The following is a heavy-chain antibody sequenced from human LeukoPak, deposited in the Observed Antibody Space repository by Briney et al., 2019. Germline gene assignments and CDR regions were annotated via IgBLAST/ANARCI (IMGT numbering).Heavy chain of an antibody. CDR2: IYYSGST. CDR3: ARINVLRFLECNWFDP. Sequence: PSETLSLPCTVSGGSISSYYWSWIRQPPGKGLEWIGYIYYSGSTNYNPSLKSRVTISVDTSKNQFSLKLSSVTAADTAVYYCARINVLRFLECNWFDPWGQGTLVTVSS. J-gene: IGHJ5*02. V-gene: IGHV4-59*08. D-gene: IGHD3-3*01. CDR1: GGSISSYY.